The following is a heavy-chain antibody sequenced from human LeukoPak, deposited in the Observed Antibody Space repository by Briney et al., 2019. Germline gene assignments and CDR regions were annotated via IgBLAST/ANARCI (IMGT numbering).Heavy chain of an antibody. J-gene: IGHJ3*02. CDR1: GGTFSTNG. CDR3: ATYGSLVVINKDAFDI. V-gene: IGHV1-69*06. D-gene: IGHD3-22*01. CDR2: IIPLFGAV. Sequence: GSSVKVSCKASGGTFSTNGISWVRQAPGQGLEWMGGIIPLFGAVNYAQKFQGRVTMTEDTSTDTAYMELSSLRSEDTAVYYCATYGSLVVINKDAFDIWGQGTMVTVSS.